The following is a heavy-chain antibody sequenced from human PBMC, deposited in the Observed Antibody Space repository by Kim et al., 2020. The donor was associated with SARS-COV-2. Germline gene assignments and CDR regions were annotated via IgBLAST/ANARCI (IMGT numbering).Heavy chain of an antibody. CDR1: GGSISSSSYY. CDR3: ARLRLGPLDY. CDR2: IYYSGST. J-gene: IGHJ4*02. V-gene: IGHV4-39*01. Sequence: SETLSLTCTVSGGSISSSSYYWGWIRQPPGKGLEWIGSIYYSGSTYYNPSLKSRVTISVDTSKNQFSLKLSSVTAADTAVYYCARLRLGPLDYWGQGTLVTVSS. D-gene: IGHD6-6*01.